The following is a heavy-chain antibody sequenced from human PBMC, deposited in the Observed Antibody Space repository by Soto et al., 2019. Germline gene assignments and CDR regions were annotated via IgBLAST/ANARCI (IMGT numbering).Heavy chain of an antibody. Sequence: SETLSLTFTVSGGSISGITYYWGWVRQPPGKGLEWIGSIYYSGNTYYNPSLKTRVTISVDTSKNQFSLKLSSLTAADTTVYYCARHGSNTGSYSEYFQYWGQGTLVTVSS. J-gene: IGHJ1*01. V-gene: IGHV4-39*01. CDR1: GGSISGITYY. CDR2: IYYSGNT. CDR3: ARHGSNTGSYSEYFQY. D-gene: IGHD1-26*01.